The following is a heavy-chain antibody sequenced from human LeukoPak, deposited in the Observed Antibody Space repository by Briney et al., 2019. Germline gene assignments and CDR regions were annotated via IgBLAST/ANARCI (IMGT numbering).Heavy chain of an antibody. J-gene: IGHJ4*02. CDR2: IYPGDSDT. CDR1: GYSFTSYW. D-gene: IGHD3-22*01. Sequence: GESLKISCKGSGYSFTSYWIGWVRQMPGKGLEWMGIIYPGDSDTRYSPSFQGQVTISADKSISTAYLQWSSLKASDTAMYYCARHGSRRNYYGSSGYYYYWGQGTLVTVSS. V-gene: IGHV5-51*01. CDR3: ARHGSRRNYYGSSGYYYY.